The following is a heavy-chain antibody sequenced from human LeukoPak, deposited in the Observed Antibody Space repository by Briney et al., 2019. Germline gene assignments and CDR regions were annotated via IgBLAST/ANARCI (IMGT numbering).Heavy chain of an antibody. J-gene: IGHJ4*02. CDR3: ARLGGHYYDSSGYQKIDY. V-gene: IGHV4-59*01. D-gene: IGHD3-22*01. CDR1: GGSISSYY. Sequence: SETLSLTSTVSGGSISSYYWSWIRQPRGKGVEWIGYIYYSGRTNYNPSLKRRVTISVEKFKNQFSQKLNSVTTADTAVYYCARLGGHYYDSSGYQKIDYWGQGTLVTVSS. CDR2: IYYSGRT.